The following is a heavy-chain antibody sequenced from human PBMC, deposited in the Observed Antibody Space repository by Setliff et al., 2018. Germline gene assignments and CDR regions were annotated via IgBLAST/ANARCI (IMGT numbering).Heavy chain of an antibody. Sequence: PSSTLSLTFTFSFFSIIISIYYFFFIRLPPGKRLEWIGTIYYSGSTYYNPSLKSRVTISVDTSKNQFSLKLSSVTAADTAVYHCARHASPYSSGWYSMAAWFDPWGQGTLVTVSS. V-gene: IGHV4-39*01. CDR2: IYYSGST. J-gene: IGHJ5*02. CDR3: ARHASPYSSGWYSMAAWFDP. CDR1: FFSIIISIYY. D-gene: IGHD6-19*01.